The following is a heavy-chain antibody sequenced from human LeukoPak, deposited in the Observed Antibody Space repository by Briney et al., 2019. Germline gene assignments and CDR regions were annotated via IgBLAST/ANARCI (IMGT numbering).Heavy chain of an antibody. CDR3: AKDPGPRGGWAANWFDP. J-gene: IGHJ5*02. D-gene: IGHD6-19*01. CDR1: GFTFNDYA. CDR2: ISGDGRGT. V-gene: IGHV3-43*02. Sequence: PGGSLSLSCAASGFTFNDYAMHWVRQAPGKGLEWVSVISGDGRGTYYADSLKGRFTISRDNSKNSLYLQMNSLRTEDTAFYYCAKDPGPRGGWAANWFDPWGEGTLVSASS.